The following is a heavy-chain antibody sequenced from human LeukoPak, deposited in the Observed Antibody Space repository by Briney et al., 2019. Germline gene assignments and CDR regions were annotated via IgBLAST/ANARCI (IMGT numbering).Heavy chain of an antibody. Sequence: PGGSLRLSCAASGFTFSRYWMSWVRQAPGKGLEWVAFISDDGSRQHYADSVKGRFTISRDNSKNTLNLQMNSLRAEDTAVYYCVKDRTGTYTLDYWGQGTLVTVSS. J-gene: IGHJ4*02. V-gene: IGHV3-30*18. D-gene: IGHD3-10*01. CDR2: ISDDGSRQ. CDR3: VKDRTGTYTLDY. CDR1: GFTFSRYW.